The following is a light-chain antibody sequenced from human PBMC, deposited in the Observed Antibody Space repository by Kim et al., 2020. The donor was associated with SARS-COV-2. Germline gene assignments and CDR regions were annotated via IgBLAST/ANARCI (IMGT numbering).Light chain of an antibody. J-gene: IGLJ3*02. V-gene: IGLV10-54*01. CDR1: SNHVGNQG. CDR2: RKN. CDR3: SAWGSSVSAWV. Sequence: QTGKLPCPGNSNHVGNQGAVWLQQRQGHAPNVRSYRKNTRPSGMSEGLSASRSGNTAYLTITGLQPEEVADYYCSAWGSSVSAWVLGGGTKLTVL.